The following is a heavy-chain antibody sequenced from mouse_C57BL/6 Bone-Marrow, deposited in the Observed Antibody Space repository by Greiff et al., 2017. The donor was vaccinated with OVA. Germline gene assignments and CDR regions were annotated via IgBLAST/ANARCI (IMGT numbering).Heavy chain of an antibody. J-gene: IGHJ2*01. V-gene: IGHV5-15*01. Sequence: EVQVVESGGGLVQPGGSLKLSCAASGFTFSDYGMAWVRQAPRKGPEWVAFISNLAYSIYYADTVTGRFTISRENAKNTLYLEMSSLRSEDTAMYYCARHYDYDGGDYFDYWGQGTTLTVSS. CDR2: ISNLAYSI. D-gene: IGHD2-4*01. CDR3: ARHYDYDGGDYFDY. CDR1: GFTFSDYG.